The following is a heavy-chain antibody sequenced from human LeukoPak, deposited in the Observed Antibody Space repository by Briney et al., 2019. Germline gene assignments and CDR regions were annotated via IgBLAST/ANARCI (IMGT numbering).Heavy chain of an antibody. Sequence: GASVKVSCKASGYTFTTYGMNWVRQAPGQGLEWMGWINTNTGNPTYAQGFTGRFVFSLDTSVSTAYLQISSLKAEDTAVYYCARDTGFGMLRGILFWGQGTLVTVSS. D-gene: IGHD3-10*01. V-gene: IGHV7-4-1*02. CDR2: INTNTGNP. CDR1: GYTFTTYG. CDR3: ARDTGFGMLRGILF. J-gene: IGHJ4*02.